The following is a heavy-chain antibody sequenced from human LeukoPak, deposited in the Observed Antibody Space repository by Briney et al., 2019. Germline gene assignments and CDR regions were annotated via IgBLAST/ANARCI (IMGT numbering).Heavy chain of an antibody. CDR3: ARDGVYCSSTSCRIYYYYYYMDV. V-gene: IGHV3-21*01. CDR2: ISSSSSYI. D-gene: IGHD2-2*01. J-gene: IGHJ6*03. CDR1: GFTFSSYS. Sequence: PGGSLRLSCAASGFTFSSYSMNWVRQAPGKGREWVSSISSSSSYIYYADSVEGRFTISRDNAKNSLYLQMNSLRAEDTAVYYCARDGVYCSSTSCRIYYYYYYMDVWGKGTTVTVSS.